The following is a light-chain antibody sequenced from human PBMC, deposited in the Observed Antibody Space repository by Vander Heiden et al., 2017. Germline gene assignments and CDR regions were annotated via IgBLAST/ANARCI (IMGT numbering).Light chain of an antibody. Sequence: EFVLTQSPGTLSLSPGERATLSCLARQLVSSSYLAWYQKKPGQAPRLIIYGASSRATGIPDRFSGSGSGTDFTLTISRLEPEDFAVYYCQQYGSSPPITFGQGTRLEIK. V-gene: IGKV3-20*01. CDR2: GAS. J-gene: IGKJ5*01. CDR3: QQYGSSPPIT. CDR1: QLVSSSY.